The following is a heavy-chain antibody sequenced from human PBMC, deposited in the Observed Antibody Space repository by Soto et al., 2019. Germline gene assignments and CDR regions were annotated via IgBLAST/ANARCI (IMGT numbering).Heavy chain of an antibody. CDR1: GGSISSAGYY. J-gene: IGHJ6*02. CDR2: IYYSGST. Sequence: SETLSLTCTVSGGSISSAGYYWTWIRQQPGKGLEWIGYIYYSGSTYYNPSLKSRVTISVDTSKNQFSLKLSSVTAADTAVYYCAREVVVPADTYYYYGMDVWGQGTTVTVSS. D-gene: IGHD2-2*01. CDR3: AREVVVPADTYYYYGMDV. V-gene: IGHV4-31*03.